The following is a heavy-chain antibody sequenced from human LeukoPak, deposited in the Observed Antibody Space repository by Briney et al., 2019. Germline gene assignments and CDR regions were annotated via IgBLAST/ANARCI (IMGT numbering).Heavy chain of an antibody. J-gene: IGHJ1*01. CDR1: GFTFSSHG. Sequence: GGSLRLSCAASGFTFSSHGMNWVRQAPGKGLGWVSGISPSGGITYYTDSVKGRFTISRDNSKNTVSLQMNSLRGEDTAVYYCAKDDAWGRYNHWGQGTLVTVSS. D-gene: IGHD3-16*01. CDR3: AKDDAWGRYNH. V-gene: IGHV3-23*01. CDR2: ISPSGGIT.